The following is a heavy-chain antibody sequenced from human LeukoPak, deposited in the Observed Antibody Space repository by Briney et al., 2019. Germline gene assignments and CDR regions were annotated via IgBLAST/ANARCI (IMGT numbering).Heavy chain of an antibody. CDR2: IRYDGSNK. D-gene: IGHD6-13*01. CDR3: AKDRIPYSSSCQDY. J-gene: IGHJ4*02. CDR1: GFTFSSYG. V-gene: IGHV3-30*02. Sequence: PGGSLRLSCAASGFTFSSYGMHWVRQAPGKGLEWVAFIRYDGSNKYYADSVKGRFTISRDNSKNTLYLQMNSLRAEDTAVYYCAKDRIPYSSSCQDYWGQGTLVTVSS.